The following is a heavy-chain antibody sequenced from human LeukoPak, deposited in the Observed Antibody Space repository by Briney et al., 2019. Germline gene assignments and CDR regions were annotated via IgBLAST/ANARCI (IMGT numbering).Heavy chain of an antibody. D-gene: IGHD4-23*01. Sequence: GGSLRLSCAASGFTFSSYGMHWVRQAPGKGLEWVAVIWYDGNNKYYADSVKGRFTVSRDNSRNTLYLQMNSLRAEDTAVYCCAKAVATYNLTPDGWGQGTLVTVST. V-gene: IGHV3-33*06. CDR2: IWYDGNNK. J-gene: IGHJ4*02. CDR1: GFTFSSYG. CDR3: AKAVATYNLTPDG.